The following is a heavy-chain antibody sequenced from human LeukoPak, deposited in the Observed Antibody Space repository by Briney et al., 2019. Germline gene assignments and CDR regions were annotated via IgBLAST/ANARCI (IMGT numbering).Heavy chain of an antibody. J-gene: IGHJ4*02. Sequence: ASVKVSCKASGGTFSSYAISWVRQAPGQGLEWMGGIIPIFGTANYAQKFQGRVTITTDTSTRTPYMSLSSLRYDHTAVYYFPRACIAVAGAFDYWGQGTLVTVSS. CDR2: IIPIFGTA. V-gene: IGHV1-69*05. CDR3: PRACIAVAGAFDY. D-gene: IGHD6-19*01. CDR1: GGTFSSYA.